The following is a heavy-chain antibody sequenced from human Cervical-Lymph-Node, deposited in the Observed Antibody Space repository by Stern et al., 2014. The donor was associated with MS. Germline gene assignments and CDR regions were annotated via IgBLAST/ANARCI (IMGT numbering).Heavy chain of an antibody. CDR2: IHYSGGT. Sequence: QVQLVESGPGLVKPSQTLSLTCTVSGGSISSGDNYWSWIRQPPGQGPEWIGYIHYSGGTYFNPSLKSRATISADTSKNQFSLKLNSMTAADTAVYYCARVPDYGDAFFAYWGQGILVTVS. V-gene: IGHV4-30-4*01. J-gene: IGHJ4*02. D-gene: IGHD4-17*01. CDR3: ARVPDYGDAFFAY. CDR1: GGSISSGDNY.